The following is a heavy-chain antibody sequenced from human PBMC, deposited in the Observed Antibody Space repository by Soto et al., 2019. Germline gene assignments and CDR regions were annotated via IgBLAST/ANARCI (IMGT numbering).Heavy chain of an antibody. CDR1: GASVSSGNQY. CDR2: IYNSVIT. J-gene: IGHJ4*02. V-gene: IGHV4-61*01. D-gene: IGHD6-19*01. CDR3: ARGWDANS. Sequence: QVLMHESGPGLVKPSETLSLTCTVSGASVSSGNQYWSWIRQPPGKRLEWIGFIYNSVITNYSPSLKSRVSISADTSRNRFSLKMSSVTAADTAVYYCARGWDANSWGQGALVTVSS.